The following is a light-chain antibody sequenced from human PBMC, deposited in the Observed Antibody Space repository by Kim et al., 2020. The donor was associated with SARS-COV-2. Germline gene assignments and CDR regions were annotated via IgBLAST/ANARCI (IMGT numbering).Light chain of an antibody. Sequence: EIVMTQSPATLSVSPGERATLSCRASESITNNLAWSQHKPSQALRLLIYGASARATGSPARYSGSGSGTDFTLTVSSLRSEDVAVYYCHQYNCWPPLDTFGQGTKLEI. V-gene: IGKV3-15*01. CDR1: ESITNN. J-gene: IGKJ2*01. CDR3: HQYNCWPPLDT. CDR2: GAS.